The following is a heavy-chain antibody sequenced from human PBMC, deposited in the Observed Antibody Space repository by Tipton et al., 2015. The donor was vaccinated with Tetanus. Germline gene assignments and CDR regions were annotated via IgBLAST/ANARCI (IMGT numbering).Heavy chain of an antibody. J-gene: IGHJ4*02. V-gene: IGHV3-33*01. CDR2: IWYDGSNK. Sequence: LSLTCAASGFTFSSYGMHWVRQAPGKGLEWVAVIWYDGSNKFYADSVKGRFIISRDNSKNTLYLQMNSLRAEDTAVYHCARDGAPRITMVRGVVGDYWGQGTLVTVSS. CDR3: ARDGAPRITMVRGVVGDY. D-gene: IGHD3-10*01. CDR1: GFTFSSYG.